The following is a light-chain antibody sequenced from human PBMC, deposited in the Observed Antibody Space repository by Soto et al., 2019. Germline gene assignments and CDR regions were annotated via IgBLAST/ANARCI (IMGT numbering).Light chain of an antibody. CDR2: GND. CDR3: ATWDDSLNAFV. CDR1: SSNIGRNT. J-gene: IGLJ1*01. Sequence: LAQPPSASGTPGQRVTISCSGSSSNIGRNTVIWYRQVPGTAPKLLIFGNDQWPSGVPDRFSGSKSGTSASLAVSGLQSEDEADYYCATWDDSLNAFVFGTGTKVTVL. V-gene: IGLV1-44*01.